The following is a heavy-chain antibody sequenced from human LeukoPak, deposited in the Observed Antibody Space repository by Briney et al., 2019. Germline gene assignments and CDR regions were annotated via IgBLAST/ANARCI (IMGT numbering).Heavy chain of an antibody. D-gene: IGHD2-2*01. Sequence: PSETLSLTCTVSGGSISSYYWSWIRQPPGKGLEWIGYIYYSGSTNYNPSLKSRVTMSVDTSKNQFSLKLSSVTAADTAVYYCARDMEICSSTSCYFAYDIWGQGTMVTVSS. CDR3: ARDMEICSSTSCYFAYDI. CDR1: GGSISSYY. V-gene: IGHV4-59*12. J-gene: IGHJ3*02. CDR2: IYYSGST.